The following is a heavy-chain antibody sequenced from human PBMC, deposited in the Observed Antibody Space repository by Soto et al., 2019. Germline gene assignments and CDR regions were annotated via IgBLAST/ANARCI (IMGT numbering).Heavy chain of an antibody. V-gene: IGHV1-69*01. CDR3: ARARRDGYNDYYYYGMDV. J-gene: IGHJ6*02. CDR2: IIPICGTA. D-gene: IGHD5-12*01. CDR1: GGTFSSYA. Sequence: QVQLVQSGAEVKKPGSSVKVSCQASGGTFSSYAISWVRQAPGQGLEWMGGIIPICGTANYAQKFQGRVTITADESTSTAYMELSSLRSEDTAVYYCARARRDGYNDYYYYGMDVWGQGTTVTVSS.